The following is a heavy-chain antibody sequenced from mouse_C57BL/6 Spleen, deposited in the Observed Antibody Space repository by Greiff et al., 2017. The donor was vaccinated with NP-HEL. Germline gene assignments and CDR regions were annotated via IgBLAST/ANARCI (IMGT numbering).Heavy chain of an antibody. J-gene: IGHJ4*01. CDR1: GYTFTSYW. CDR2: IDPSDSYT. CDR3: ARGLRLYAMDY. Sequence: QVQLQQPGAELVMPGASVKLSCKASGYTFTSYWMHWVKQRPGQGLEWIGEIDPSDSYTNYNQKFKCTSTLTVDKSSSTAYMQLSSLTSEDSAVYYCARGLRLYAMDYWGQGTSVTVSS. V-gene: IGHV1-69*01. D-gene: IGHD2-4*01.